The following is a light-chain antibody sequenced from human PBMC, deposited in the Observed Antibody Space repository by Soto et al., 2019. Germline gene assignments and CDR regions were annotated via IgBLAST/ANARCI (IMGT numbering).Light chain of an antibody. CDR2: DVT. CDR3: TSYGGSSNYVV. Sequence: QSVLTQPPSASGSPGQSVTISCTGTSSDVGAYNYVAWYQQHPGQAPKLMIYDVTKRPSGVPDRFSGSKSANTASLTVSGLQAEDEAAYYCTSYGGSSNYVVFGGGTKVTVL. J-gene: IGLJ2*01. V-gene: IGLV2-8*01. CDR1: SSDVGAYNY.